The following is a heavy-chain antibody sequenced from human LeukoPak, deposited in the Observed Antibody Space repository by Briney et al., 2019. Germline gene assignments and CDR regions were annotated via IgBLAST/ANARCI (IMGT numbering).Heavy chain of an antibody. D-gene: IGHD6-19*01. V-gene: IGHV3-30-3*01. CDR2: ISIEGSNK. CDR3: ASSFYSSGWFYYYYGMDV. J-gene: IGHJ6*02. CDR1: GFTFSSYA. Sequence: GALRLSCAASGFTFSSYARHWVRRAPGKGLGWGAVISIEGSNKYYADSVKGRFTISRDNSKNTLYLQMNSLRAEDTAVYYCASSFYSSGWFYYYYGMDVWGQGTTVTVSS.